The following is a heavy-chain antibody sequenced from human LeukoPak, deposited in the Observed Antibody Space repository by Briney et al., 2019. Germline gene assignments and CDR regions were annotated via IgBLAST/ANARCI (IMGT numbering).Heavy chain of an antibody. V-gene: IGHV3-53*01. J-gene: IGHJ4*02. CDR3: ARSTWLLDK. Sequence: PGGSLRLSCAASGFTVTSNYMSWVRQAPGKGLEWVSVIYGGGSTYYADSVKGRYTISRDNSKNTLFLQMNSLRAEDTAVYYCARSTWLLDKWGQGTLVTVSS. CDR2: IYGGGST. D-gene: IGHD5-12*01. CDR1: GFTVTSNY.